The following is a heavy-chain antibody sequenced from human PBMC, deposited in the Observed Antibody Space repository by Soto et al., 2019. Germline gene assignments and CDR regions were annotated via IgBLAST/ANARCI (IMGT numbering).Heavy chain of an antibody. Sequence: SLSLSCTVSGGCISSGGYDWSWVRQHRGKALEWIGYIYYSGSTYYNPSLKSRVTISVDTSKNQFSLRLSYVTAADTAVYYCERALYSSGWYSWFEPWGQGTLVTVSS. CDR3: ERALYSSGWYSWFEP. V-gene: IGHV4-31*03. CDR2: IYYSGST. J-gene: IGHJ5*02. D-gene: IGHD6-19*01. CDR1: GGCISSGGYD.